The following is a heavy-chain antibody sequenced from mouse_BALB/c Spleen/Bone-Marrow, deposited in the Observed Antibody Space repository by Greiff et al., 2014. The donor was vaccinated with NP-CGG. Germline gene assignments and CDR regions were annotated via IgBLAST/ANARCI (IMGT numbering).Heavy chain of an antibody. D-gene: IGHD1-1*01. V-gene: IGHV1S56*01. CDR3: ARFYYGSSYAMDY. CDR2: IYPGNVNT. Sequence: QVQLQQSGPELVKPGASVRISCKASGYTFTSYYIHWVKQRPGQGLEWIGWIYPGNVNTKYNEKFKGKATLTADKSSSTAYMQLSSLTSDDSAVYFCARFYYGSSYAMDYWGQGTSVTVSS. CDR1: GYTFTSYY. J-gene: IGHJ4*01.